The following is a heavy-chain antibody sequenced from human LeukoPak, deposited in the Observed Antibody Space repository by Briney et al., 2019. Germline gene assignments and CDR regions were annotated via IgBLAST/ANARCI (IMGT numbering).Heavy chain of an antibody. CDR2: ISAYNGNT. V-gene: IGHV1-18*04. CDR1: GYTFTSYG. J-gene: IGHJ4*02. CDR3: ARDPYSSGWYYFDY. D-gene: IGHD6-19*01. Sequence: ASVKVSCKASGYTFTSYGISWVRQAPGQGLEWMGWISAYNGNTNYAQKLQGRVTMTTDTSTSTAHMELRSLRSDDTAVYYCARDPYSSGWYYFDYWGQGTLVTVSS.